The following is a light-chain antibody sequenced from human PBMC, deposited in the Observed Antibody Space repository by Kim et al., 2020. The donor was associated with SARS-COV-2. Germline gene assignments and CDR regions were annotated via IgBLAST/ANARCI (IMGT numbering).Light chain of an antibody. Sequence: SVKLTCTLSSGHSSYAIAWHQQQPEKGPRYLMKLNSDGSHSKGDGIPDRFSCSSSGAERYLTISSLQSEDEADYYCQTWGTGIPVFGGGTQLTVL. CDR3: QTWGTGIPV. V-gene: IGLV4-69*01. J-gene: IGLJ3*02. CDR2: LNSDGSH. CDR1: SGHSSYA.